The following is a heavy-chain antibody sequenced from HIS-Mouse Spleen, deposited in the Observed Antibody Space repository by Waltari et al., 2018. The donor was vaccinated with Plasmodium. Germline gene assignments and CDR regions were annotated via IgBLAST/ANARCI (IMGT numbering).Heavy chain of an antibody. CDR1: GGSISSSSYY. V-gene: IGHV4-39*01. CDR3: ARLRYSYGYFDY. J-gene: IGHJ4*02. CDR2: IYYSGST. D-gene: IGHD5-18*01. Sequence: QLQLQESGPGLVKPSETLSLTCTVSGGSISSSSYYWGWNRQPPGKGLEWIGSIYYSGSTYYNPSLKSRVTISVDTSKNQFSLKLSSVTAADTAVYYCARLRYSYGYFDYWGQGTLVTVSS.